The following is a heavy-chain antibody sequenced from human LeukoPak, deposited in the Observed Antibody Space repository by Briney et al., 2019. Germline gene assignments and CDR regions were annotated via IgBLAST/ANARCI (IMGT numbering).Heavy chain of an antibody. CDR1: GGSISSYY. V-gene: IGHV4-59*01. CDR3: ASDTSGSYAY. D-gene: IGHD1-26*01. J-gene: IGHJ4*02. Sequence: SETLSLTCTVSGGSISSYYWSWIRQPPGKGLEWIGYIYYSGSTNYNPSLKSRVTISVDTSKNQFSLKLSSVTAADTAVYYCASDTSGSYAYWGQGTLVTVSS. CDR2: IYYSGST.